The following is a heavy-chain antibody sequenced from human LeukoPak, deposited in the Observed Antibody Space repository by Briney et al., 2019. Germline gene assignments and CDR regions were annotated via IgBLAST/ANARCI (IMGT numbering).Heavy chain of an antibody. CDR3: ARETPYSSSWTDFDF. V-gene: IGHV3-48*01. D-gene: IGHD6-13*01. CDR1: GFSFSNYN. J-gene: IGHJ4*02. CDR2: ITLSRSTI. Sequence: GGSLRLSCAASGFSFSNYNMNWVRQAPGKGLEWVSYITLSRSTIYYADSVKGRFTISRDNAKNSLYLQMNSLRADDTALYYCARETPYSSSWTDFDFWGQGTLVTVSS.